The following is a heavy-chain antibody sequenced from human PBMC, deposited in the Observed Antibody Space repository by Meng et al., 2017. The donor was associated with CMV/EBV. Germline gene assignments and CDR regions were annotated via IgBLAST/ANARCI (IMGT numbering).Heavy chain of an antibody. CDR1: GFNFSSYA. CDR3: ARTHRSSWYVD. D-gene: IGHD6-13*01. V-gene: IGHV3-23*03. J-gene: IGHJ4*02. Sequence: GESLKISRAASGFNFSSYAVSWVRQAPGKGLEWVSVMYSGGSSTYYADSVKGRFTITRDNSKNTLYLQMNSLRAEDTAVYYCARTHRSSWYVDWGQGTLVTVSS. CDR2: MYSGGSST.